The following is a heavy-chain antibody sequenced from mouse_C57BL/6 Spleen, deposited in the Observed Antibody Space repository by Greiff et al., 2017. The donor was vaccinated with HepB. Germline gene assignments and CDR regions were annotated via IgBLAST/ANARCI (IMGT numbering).Heavy chain of an antibody. V-gene: IGHV1-64*01. CDR1: GYTFTSYW. CDR2: IHPNSGST. Sequence: QVQLQQPGAELVKPGASVKLSCKASGYTFTSYWMHWVKQRPGQGLEWIGMIHPNSGSTNYNEKFQSKATMTVDKSSSPAYMQLSSLTSEDSAVYYFARRDVTTVVPSDDWGQGTTLTVSS. J-gene: IGHJ2*01. CDR3: ARRDVTTVVPSDD. D-gene: IGHD1-1*01.